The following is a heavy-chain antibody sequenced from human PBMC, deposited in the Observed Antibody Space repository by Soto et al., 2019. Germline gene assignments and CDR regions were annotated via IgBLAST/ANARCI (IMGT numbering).Heavy chain of an antibody. Sequence: GGSLRLSCAASGFTFSSYWMHWVRQAPGKGLVWVSRINSDGSSTSYADSVKGRFTIFRDNAKNTLYLQMNSLRAEDTAVYYCARANRIAAAGTGYYYYMDVWGKGTTVTVSS. D-gene: IGHD6-13*01. CDR1: GFTFSSYW. V-gene: IGHV3-74*01. CDR3: ARANRIAAAGTGYYYYMDV. CDR2: INSDGSST. J-gene: IGHJ6*03.